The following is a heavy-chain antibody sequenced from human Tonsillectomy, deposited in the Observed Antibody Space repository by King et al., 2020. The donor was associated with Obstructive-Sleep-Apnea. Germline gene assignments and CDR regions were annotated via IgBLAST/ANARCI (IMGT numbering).Heavy chain of an antibody. J-gene: IGHJ4*02. V-gene: IGHV3-11*01. CDR2: ISSSGSTI. D-gene: IGHD3-22*01. CDR3: ASANSIPSYYYDSSGYYPNFDY. CDR1: GFTFSDYY. Sequence: VQLVESGGGLVKPGGSLRLSCAASGFTFSDYYMSWIRQAPGKGLEWVSYISSSGSTIYYADSVKGRFTISRDNAKNSLYLQMNSLRAEDTAVYYCASANSIPSYYYDSSGYYPNFDYWGQGTLVTVSS.